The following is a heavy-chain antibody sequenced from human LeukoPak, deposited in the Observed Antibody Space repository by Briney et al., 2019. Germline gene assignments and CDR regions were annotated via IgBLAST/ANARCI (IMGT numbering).Heavy chain of an antibody. V-gene: IGHV4-34*01. D-gene: IGHD3-10*01. J-gene: IGHJ4*02. Sequence: SETLSLXCAVYGGSFSGYYWSWTRLPPGKGLEWIGEINHSGSTNYNPSLKSRVTISVDTSKNQFSLKLSSVTAADTAVYYCARGRYYGSGSDFDYWGQGTLVTVSS. CDR2: INHSGST. CDR3: ARGRYYGSGSDFDY. CDR1: GGSFSGYY.